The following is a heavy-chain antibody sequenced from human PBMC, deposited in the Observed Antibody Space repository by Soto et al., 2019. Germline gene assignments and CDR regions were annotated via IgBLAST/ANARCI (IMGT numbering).Heavy chain of an antibody. D-gene: IGHD2-2*01. Sequence: QVQLVQSGAGVKKPGASVKVSCKASGYTFTGYYMHWVRQAPGQGLEWMGWINPNSGGTNYAQKFQGRVTMTRDTSISTAYMELSRLRSDDTAVYYCARDSGQYQLLWWFDPWGQGTLVTVSS. CDR3: ARDSGQYQLLWWFDP. CDR2: INPNSGGT. J-gene: IGHJ5*02. CDR1: GYTFTGYY. V-gene: IGHV1-2*02.